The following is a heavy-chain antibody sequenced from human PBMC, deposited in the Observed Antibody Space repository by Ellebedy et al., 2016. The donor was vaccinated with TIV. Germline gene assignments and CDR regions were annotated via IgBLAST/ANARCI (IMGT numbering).Heavy chain of an antibody. Sequence: GGSLRLXCAASGFTFSSYAMSWVRQAPGKGLEWVSAISGSGGSTYYADSVKGRFTISRNNSKNTLYLQMNSLRAEDTAVYYCAKRPTKVGETGAYDYWGQGTLVTVSS. CDR2: ISGSGGST. J-gene: IGHJ4*02. CDR3: AKRPTKVGETGAYDY. CDR1: GFTFSSYA. V-gene: IGHV3-23*01. D-gene: IGHD1-1*01.